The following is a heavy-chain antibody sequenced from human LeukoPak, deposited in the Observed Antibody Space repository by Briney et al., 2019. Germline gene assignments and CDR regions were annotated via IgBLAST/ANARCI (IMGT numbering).Heavy chain of an antibody. D-gene: IGHD3-3*01. CDR1: VFTFSSCG. V-gene: IGHV3-30*02. Sequence: VGSLRLSCAASVFTFSSCGMHWVRHTPGKGLEWVAFIRYDGSNEYYADSVKGRFTISRDNSKNTLYLQMNSLRAEDTAVYYCAKMTGLFGVFMGPFDYGGQGTLVTVSS. CDR2: IRYDGSNE. J-gene: IGHJ4*02. CDR3: AKMTGLFGVFMGPFDY.